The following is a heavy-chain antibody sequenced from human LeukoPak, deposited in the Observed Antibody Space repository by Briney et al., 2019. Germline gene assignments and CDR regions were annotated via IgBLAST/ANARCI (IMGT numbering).Heavy chain of an antibody. J-gene: IGHJ6*03. CDR1: GGTFSSYA. D-gene: IGHD5-18*01. CDR3: ARSGYSYGPYYYYYYMDV. V-gene: IGHV1-18*01. CDR2: ISAYNGNT. Sequence: ASVKVSCKASGGTFSSYAISWVRQAPGQGLEWMGWISAYNGNTNYAQKLQGRVTMTTDTSTSTAYMELRSLRSDDTAVYYCARSGYSYGPYYYYYYMDVWGKGTTVTVSS.